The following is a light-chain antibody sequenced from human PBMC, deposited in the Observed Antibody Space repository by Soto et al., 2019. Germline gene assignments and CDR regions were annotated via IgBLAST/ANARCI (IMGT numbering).Light chain of an antibody. CDR1: QSISSW. CDR2: KAP. J-gene: IGKJ2*01. Sequence: DIEMTQSPSTLSASVGDRVTITCRASQSISSWLAWYQQNPGKAPKLLIYKAPSLKSGVPSRFSGSGSGTELTLTVSSLQPEDLATHYCQQYNSLYTLGPGTKLEIK. V-gene: IGKV1-5*03. CDR3: QQYNSLYT.